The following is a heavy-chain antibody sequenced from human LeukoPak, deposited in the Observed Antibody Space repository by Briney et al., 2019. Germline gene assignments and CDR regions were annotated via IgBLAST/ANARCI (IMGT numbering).Heavy chain of an antibody. CDR1: GFTFSSYA. CDR3: ARDDRGDTIDY. V-gene: IGHV3-30*04. J-gene: IGHJ4*02. Sequence: GGSLRLSCAASGFTFSSYAMHWVRQAPGKGLEWVAVISYDGSNKYYADSVKGRFTIFRDNAKSSLYLQMNSLRAEDTAVYYCARDDRGDTIDYWGQGTLVTVSS. CDR2: ISYDGSNK. D-gene: IGHD3-10*01.